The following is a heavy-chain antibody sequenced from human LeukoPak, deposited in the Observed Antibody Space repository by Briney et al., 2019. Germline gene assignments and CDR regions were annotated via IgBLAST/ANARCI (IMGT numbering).Heavy chain of an antibody. CDR1: GFTFINYN. Sequence: GGSLRLSCAASGFTFINYNMNWVRQAPGKGLEWVSYISGSTSTIYYADSVKGRFTISRDNAKDSLYLQMNSLRDEDTAVYYCARKRTGSFTFGYWGQGSLVTVSS. V-gene: IGHV3-48*02. J-gene: IGHJ4*02. CDR2: ISGSTSTI. D-gene: IGHD2-8*02. CDR3: ARKRTGSFTFGY.